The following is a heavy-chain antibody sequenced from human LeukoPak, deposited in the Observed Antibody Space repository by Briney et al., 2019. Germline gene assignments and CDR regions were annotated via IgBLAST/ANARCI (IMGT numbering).Heavy chain of an antibody. V-gene: IGHV4-34*01. J-gene: IGHJ4*02. CDR3: ARLRGSGS. D-gene: IGHD3-10*01. CDR1: GGSFSGYY. Sequence: SETLSLTCAVYGGSFSGYYWSWIRQPPGKGLEWIGEINHSGSTNYNPSLKSRVTISVDTSKNQFSLKLSSVTAADTAVYYCARLRGSGSWGQGTLVTVSP. CDR2: INHSGST.